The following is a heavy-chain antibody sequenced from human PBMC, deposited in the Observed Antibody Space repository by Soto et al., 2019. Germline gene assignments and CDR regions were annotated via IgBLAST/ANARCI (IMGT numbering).Heavy chain of an antibody. CDR3: ARGPLYYFDY. V-gene: IGHV3-21*02. CDR2: ISSRSTNT. J-gene: IGHJ4*02. Sequence: EVQLLESGGGLVKPGGSLRLSCEDSGFTFSSYTMNWVRRAPGKGLEWVSSISSRSTNTHYADSVRGRFTISRDNAKRSLYLQMNSLRAEDTAVYYCARGPLYYFDYWGQGTLVTVSS. CDR1: GFTFSSYT.